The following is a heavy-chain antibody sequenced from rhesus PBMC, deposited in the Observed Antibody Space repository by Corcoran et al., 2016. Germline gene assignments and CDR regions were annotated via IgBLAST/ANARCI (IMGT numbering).Heavy chain of an antibody. J-gene: IGHJ4*01. V-gene: IGHV4-122*02. CDR2: ITYSGST. CDR1: GGSISSGYYY. Sequence: QVQLQESGPGLVKPSETLSLTCAVSGGSISSGYYYWSWIRQPPGTGLEWIGYITYSGSTSYNPSLQSRVTISRDTSKNQFSLKLSSVTAADTAVYYCAREGTVADDYWGQGVLVTVSS. D-gene: IGHD4-29*01. CDR3: AREGTVADDY.